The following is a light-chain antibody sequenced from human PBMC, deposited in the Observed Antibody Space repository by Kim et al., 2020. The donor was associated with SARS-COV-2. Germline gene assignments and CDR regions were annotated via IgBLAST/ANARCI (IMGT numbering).Light chain of an antibody. CDR1: QSIDKY. V-gene: IGKV1-5*01. Sequence: IQMTQSPSTLSASVGDRVTITCRASQSIDKYLAWYQQKPGKAPDLLIYDVSILQSGVPSRFRGSRSGTEFTLTISSLQPDDSATYYCQEYDSTSGCTFGQGTKLEI. CDR2: DVS. J-gene: IGKJ2*02. CDR3: QEYDSTSGCT.